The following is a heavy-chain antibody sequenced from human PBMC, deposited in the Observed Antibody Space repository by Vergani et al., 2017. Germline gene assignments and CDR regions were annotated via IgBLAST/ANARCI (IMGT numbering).Heavy chain of an antibody. V-gene: IGHV3-33*01. CDR3: AMRAVAGERYYYYYYTHV. CDR2: IWYDGSNT. J-gene: IGHJ6*03. D-gene: IGHD6-19*01. CDR1: GVTFSSYG. Sequence: QVQLVESGGGVVKPGRSLRLSCAEAGVTFSSYGMHWVRQAAGKGLEWVAVIWYDGSNTYYAESVKGRFTISRDNSKTPLYLPMNSLRAEDTAVYYCAMRAVAGERYYYYYYTHVCGKGTTVTVPS.